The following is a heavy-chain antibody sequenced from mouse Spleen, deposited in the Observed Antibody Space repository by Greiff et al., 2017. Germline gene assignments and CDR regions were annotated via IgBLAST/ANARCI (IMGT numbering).Heavy chain of an antibody. CDR3: ARDAGYFDV. V-gene: IGHV1-64*01. Sequence: QVQLQQSGAELVKPGASVKVSCKASGYTFTSYWMHWVKQRPGQGLEWIGRIHPNSGSTNYNEKFKSKATLTVDKSSSTAYMQLSSLTSEDSAVYYCARDAGYFDVWGAGTTVTVSS. CDR1: GYTFTSYW. CDR2: IHPNSGST. J-gene: IGHJ1*01.